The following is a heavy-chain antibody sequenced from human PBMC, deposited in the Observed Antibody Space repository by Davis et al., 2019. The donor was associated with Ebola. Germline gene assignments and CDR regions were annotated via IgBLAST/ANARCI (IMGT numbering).Heavy chain of an antibody. V-gene: IGHV3-7*03. Sequence: GESLKISCAASGFTFSDYYMSWIRQAPGKGLEWVANIKQDGSEKYYVDSVKGRFTISRDNAKNSLYLQMNSLRAEDTAVYYCARDSLLWFGELLSRRYYYYGMDVWGQGTTVTVSS. CDR1: GFTFSDYY. CDR2: IKQDGSEK. D-gene: IGHD3-10*01. CDR3: ARDSLLWFGELLSRRYYYYGMDV. J-gene: IGHJ6*02.